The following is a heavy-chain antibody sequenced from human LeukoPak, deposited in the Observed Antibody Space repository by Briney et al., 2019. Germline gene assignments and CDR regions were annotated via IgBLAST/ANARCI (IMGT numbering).Heavy chain of an antibody. CDR3: ATTLYYYDSSGGYYYYYGMDV. D-gene: IGHD3-22*01. Sequence: SETLSLTCTVSGGSISSYYWSWIRQPAGKGLEWIGRIYTSGSTNYNPSLKSRVTISVDTSKNQFSLKLSSVTAADTAVYYCATTLYYYDSSGGYYYYYGMDVWGQGTTVTVSS. J-gene: IGHJ6*02. V-gene: IGHV4-4*07. CDR1: GGSISSYY. CDR2: IYTSGST.